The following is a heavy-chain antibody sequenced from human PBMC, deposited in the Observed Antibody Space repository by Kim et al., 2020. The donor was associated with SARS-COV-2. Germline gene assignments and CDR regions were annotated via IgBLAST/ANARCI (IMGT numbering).Heavy chain of an antibody. Sequence: GGSLRLSCAASGFTFSSYWMSWVRQAPGKGLEWVANIKQDGSEKYYVDSVKGRFTISRDNAKNSLYLQMNSLRAEDTAVYYCASLYCSSTSCYRPWFDPWGQGTLVTVSS. V-gene: IGHV3-7*01. D-gene: IGHD2-2*02. CDR1: GFTFSSYW. CDR2: IKQDGSEK. J-gene: IGHJ5*02. CDR3: ASLYCSSTSCYRPWFDP.